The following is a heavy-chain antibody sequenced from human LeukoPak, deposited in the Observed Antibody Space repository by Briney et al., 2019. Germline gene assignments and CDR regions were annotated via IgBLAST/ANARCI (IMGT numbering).Heavy chain of an antibody. Sequence: PGGSLRLSCAASGFTFSSYSMNWVRQAPGKGLEWVSSISSSSYIYYADSVKGRFTISRDNAKNSLYLQMNSLRAEDTAVYYCARDPGTRGGYYFDYWGQGTLVTVSS. CDR3: ARDPGTRGGYYFDY. CDR1: GFTFSSYS. V-gene: IGHV3-21*01. CDR2: ISSSSYI. D-gene: IGHD1-26*01. J-gene: IGHJ4*02.